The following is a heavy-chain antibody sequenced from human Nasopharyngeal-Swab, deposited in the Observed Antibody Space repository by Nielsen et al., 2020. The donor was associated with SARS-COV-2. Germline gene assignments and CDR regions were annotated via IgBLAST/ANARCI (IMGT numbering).Heavy chain of an antibody. D-gene: IGHD3-16*02. CDR2: IYPGDSDT. J-gene: IGHJ5*02. CDR3: ARRGYDYVWGVYRPESWFDP. Sequence: GESLKISCTGSGYSFSSYCIDWVRQMPGKGLEWIGIIYPGDSDTRYSPSFQGQVTISADKPISTDYLQWSSLKASDTAMYYCARRGYDYVWGVYRPESWFDPWGQGTLVTVSS. V-gene: IGHV5-51*01. CDR1: GYSFSSYC.